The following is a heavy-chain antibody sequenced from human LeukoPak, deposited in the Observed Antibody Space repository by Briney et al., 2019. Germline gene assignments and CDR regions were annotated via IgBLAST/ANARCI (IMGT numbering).Heavy chain of an antibody. CDR2: VSGSGDGT. V-gene: IGHV3-23*01. CDR3: AKFGSSSWTRWFDP. J-gene: IGHJ5*02. D-gene: IGHD6-13*01. CDR1: GFTFSSYA. Sequence: PGGSLRLSCAASGFTFSSYAMSWVRQAPGKGLEWVSAVSGSGDGTYYADSVKGRFTISRDNSRNILYLQMNSLRAEDTAIYYCAKFGSSSWTRWFDPWGQGTLVTVSS.